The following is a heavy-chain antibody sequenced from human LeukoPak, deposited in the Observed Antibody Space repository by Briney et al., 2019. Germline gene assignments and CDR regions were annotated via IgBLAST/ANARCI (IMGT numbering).Heavy chain of an antibody. V-gene: IGHV3-33*01. J-gene: IGHJ2*01. CDR2: VWYDDANK. CDR3: ARARFYYDRSGSRNDFWYFDL. Sequence: PGGSLRLSCAASGFSFSNYGMHWVRQAPGKGLEWVAVVWYDDANKYYAESVKGRFTISRDNSKGTLNLQMNSLRVEDTALYYCARARFYYDRSGSRNDFWYFDLWGRGTLVTISS. D-gene: IGHD3-22*01. CDR1: GFSFSNYG.